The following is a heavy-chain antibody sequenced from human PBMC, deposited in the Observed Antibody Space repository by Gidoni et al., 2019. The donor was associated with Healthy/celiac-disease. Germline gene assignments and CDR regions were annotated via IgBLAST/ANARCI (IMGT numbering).Heavy chain of an antibody. Sequence: EVQLVQSGAEVKKPGESLKISCKGSGYSFTSYWIGWVRQMPGKGLEWMGIIYPGDSDTRYSPSFQGQVTISADKSISTAYLQWSSLKASDTAMYYCARQQITMGRGVGAFDYWGQGTLVTVSS. V-gene: IGHV5-51*01. CDR2: IYPGDSDT. CDR1: GYSFTSYW. J-gene: IGHJ4*02. CDR3: ARQQITMGRGVGAFDY. D-gene: IGHD3-10*01.